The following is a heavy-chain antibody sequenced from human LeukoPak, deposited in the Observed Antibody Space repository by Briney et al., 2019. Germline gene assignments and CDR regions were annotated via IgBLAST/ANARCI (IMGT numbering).Heavy chain of an antibody. Sequence: ASVKVSCKASGYTFTGYYMHWVRQAPGQGLEWKGWINPNSGGTNYAQKFQGRVTMTRDTSISTAYMELSRLRSDDTAVYYCARDWSKLTGALYYFDYWGQGTLVTVSS. D-gene: IGHD7-27*01. CDR3: ARDWSKLTGALYYFDY. CDR1: GYTFTGYY. V-gene: IGHV1-2*02. J-gene: IGHJ4*02. CDR2: INPNSGGT.